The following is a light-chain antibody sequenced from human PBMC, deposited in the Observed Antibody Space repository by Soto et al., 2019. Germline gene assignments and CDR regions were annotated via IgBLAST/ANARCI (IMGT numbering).Light chain of an antibody. CDR1: SSNIGAGYD. J-gene: IGLJ1*01. CDR2: GNS. Sequence: QSVLTQPPSVSGAPGQSVTISCTGSSSNIGAGYDVHWYQQFPGAAPKLLIYGNSNRPSGVPDRFSGSKSGTSASLAISGLLAEDEADYYCQSYDGSLDVFGSGTKVTVL. V-gene: IGLV1-40*01. CDR3: QSYDGSLDV.